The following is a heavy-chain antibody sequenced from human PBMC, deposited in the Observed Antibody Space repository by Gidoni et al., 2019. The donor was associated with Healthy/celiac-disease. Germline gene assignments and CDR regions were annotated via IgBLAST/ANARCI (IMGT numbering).Heavy chain of an antibody. Sequence: QVQLQESGPGLVKPSQTLPLTCTVSGGPISSGTYYWTWIRQPAGKGLEWIGRIYTSGSTNYNPSLKSRVTISVDTSKNQFSLKLSSVTAADTAVYYCARAPFQGSSGYYYYYYMDVWGKGTTVTVSS. CDR2: IYTSGST. CDR1: GGPISSGTYY. J-gene: IGHJ6*03. V-gene: IGHV4-61*02. CDR3: ARAPFQGSSGYYYYYYMDV.